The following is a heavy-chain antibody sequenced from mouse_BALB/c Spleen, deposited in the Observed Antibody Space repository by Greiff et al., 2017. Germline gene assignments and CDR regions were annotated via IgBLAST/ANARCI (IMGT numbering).Heavy chain of an antibody. Sequence: EVKLVESGGGLVQPGGSLRLSCATSGFTFTDYYMSWVRQPPGKALEWLGFIRNKANGYTTEYSASVKGRFTISRDNSQSILYLQMNTLRAEDSATYYCARGYCDYDAWFAYWGQGTLVTVSA. CDR2: IRNKANGYTT. D-gene: IGHD2-4*01. V-gene: IGHV7-3*02. CDR1: GFTFTDYY. CDR3: ARGYCDYDAWFAY. J-gene: IGHJ3*01.